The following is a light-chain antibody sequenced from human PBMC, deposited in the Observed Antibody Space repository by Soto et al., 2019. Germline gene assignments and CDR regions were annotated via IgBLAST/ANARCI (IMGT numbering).Light chain of an antibody. Sequence: EIVLTQSPGTLSLSPGERATLSCRASQSISSSYLGWYRQKPGQAPRLLIYGASSRATGIPDRFSGRGSGTDFSLTISRLEPEDFAVYYCQQYGSSFTFGPGTKVDIK. CDR3: QQYGSSFT. J-gene: IGKJ3*01. V-gene: IGKV3-20*01. CDR2: GAS. CDR1: QSISSSY.